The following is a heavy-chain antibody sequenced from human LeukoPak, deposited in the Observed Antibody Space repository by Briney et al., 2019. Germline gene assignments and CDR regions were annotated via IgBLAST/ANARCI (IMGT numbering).Heavy chain of an antibody. V-gene: IGHV3-23*01. CDR1: GFTFSSYA. CDR2: ISGSGGST. Sequence: GGSLRLSCAASGFTFSSYAMSWVLQAPGKGLEWVSAISGSGGSTYYADSVKGRFTISRDNSKNTLYLQMNSLRAEDTAVYYCARIRITIFGVVTHDAFDIWGQGTMATVSS. J-gene: IGHJ3*02. D-gene: IGHD3-3*01. CDR3: ARIRITIFGVVTHDAFDI.